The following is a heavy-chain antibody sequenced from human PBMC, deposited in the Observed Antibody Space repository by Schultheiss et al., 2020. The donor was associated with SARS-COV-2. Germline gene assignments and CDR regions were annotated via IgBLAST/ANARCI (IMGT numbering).Heavy chain of an antibody. D-gene: IGHD6-19*01. V-gene: IGHV3-9*01. CDR1: GFTFGDYA. CDR2: ITWNSARI. CDR3: AKERSSGWLGRIDY. J-gene: IGHJ4*02. Sequence: GGSLRLSCATSGFTFGDYAMAWVRQAPGKGLEWVSGITWNSARINYADSVKGRFTISRDNAKNSLYLQMHSLRAEDTALYYCAKERSSGWLGRIDYWGQGTLVTVSS.